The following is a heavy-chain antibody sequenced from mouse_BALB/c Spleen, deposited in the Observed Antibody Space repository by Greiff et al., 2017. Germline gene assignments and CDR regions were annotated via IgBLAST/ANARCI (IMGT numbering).Heavy chain of an antibody. CDR2: ISSGGGST. V-gene: IGHV5-12-1*01. J-gene: IGHJ1*01. CDR3: ARRYGSRWYFDV. Sequence: EVNLVESGGGLVKPGGSLKLSCAASGFAFSSYDMSWVRQTPEKRLEWVAYISSGGGSTYYPDTVKGRFTISRDNAKNTLYLQMSSLKSEDTAMYYCARRYGSRWYFDVWGAGTTVTVSS. D-gene: IGHD1-1*01. CDR1: GFAFSSYD.